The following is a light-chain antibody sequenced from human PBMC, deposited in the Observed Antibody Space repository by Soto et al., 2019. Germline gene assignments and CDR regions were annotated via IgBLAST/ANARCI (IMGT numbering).Light chain of an antibody. J-gene: IGKJ4*01. CDR3: QQYGSSPPLT. Sequence: EIVLTQSPDTLSLSPGERATLSCRASQSVSSSYLAWYQQKPGQAPRLLIYGASSRATGIPDRFSGRGSGTDFTLTISRLEPEEFAVYYCQQYGSSPPLTFGGGTKVEIK. V-gene: IGKV3-20*01. CDR1: QSVSSSY. CDR2: GAS.